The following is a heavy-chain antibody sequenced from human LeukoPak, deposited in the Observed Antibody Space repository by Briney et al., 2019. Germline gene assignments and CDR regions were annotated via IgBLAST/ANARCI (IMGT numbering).Heavy chain of an antibody. CDR2: INPSGGGT. J-gene: IGHJ4*02. V-gene: IGHV1-46*01. D-gene: IGHD1-26*01. Sequence: ASVKVSCKASGYTFTGYYMHWVRQAPGQGLERMGIINPSGGGTSYAQKFQGRVTMTRDTSTSTVYMEVSSLRSEDTAVYYCAREFSGYIDFWGQGTLVTVSS. CDR3: AREFSGYIDF. CDR1: GYTFTGYY.